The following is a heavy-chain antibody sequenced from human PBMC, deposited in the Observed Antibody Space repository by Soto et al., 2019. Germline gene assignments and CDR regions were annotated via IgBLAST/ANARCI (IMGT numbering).Heavy chain of an antibody. Sequence: PGGSLRLSCAASGFTFSSYAMHWVRQAPGKGLEWVAVISYDGSNKYYADSVKGRFTISRDNSKNTLYLQMNSLRAEDTAVYYCARGNPEDVWGQGTTVTVYS. D-gene: IGHD1-1*01. V-gene: IGHV3-30-3*01. CDR1: GFTFSSYA. J-gene: IGHJ6*02. CDR3: ARGNPEDV. CDR2: ISYDGSNK.